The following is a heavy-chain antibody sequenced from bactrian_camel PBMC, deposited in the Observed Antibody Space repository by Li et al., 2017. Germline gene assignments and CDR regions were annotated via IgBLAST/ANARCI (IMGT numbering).Heavy chain of an antibody. Sequence: VQLVESGGGSVQAGGSLRLSCKASGFTHYCMAWFRQVPGKEREGVAALSGTAISYDDSVKGRFTLSKDNAKNTLYLQMNNLEPEDTALYYCAAAAVGQWSCSWPASGGYSVWGQGTQVTVS. CDR2: LSGTAI. V-gene: IGHV3S53*01. D-gene: IGHD2*01. CDR3: AAAAVGQWSCSWPASGGYSV. CDR1: GFTHYC. J-gene: IGHJ4*01.